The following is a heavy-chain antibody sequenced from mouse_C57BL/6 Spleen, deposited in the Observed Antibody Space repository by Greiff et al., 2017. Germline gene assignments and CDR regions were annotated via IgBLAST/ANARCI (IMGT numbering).Heavy chain of an antibody. V-gene: IGHV1-64*01. Sequence: QVQLQQPGAELVKPGASVKLSCKASGYTFTSYWMHWVKQRPGQGLEWIGMIHPNSGSTNYNEKFKSKATLTVDKSSSTAYMQLSSLTSEDSAVYYCARVIGISLRGAMDYWGQGTSVTVSS. CDR2: IHPNSGST. D-gene: IGHD2-4*01. J-gene: IGHJ4*01. CDR1: GYTFTSYW. CDR3: ARVIGISLRGAMDY.